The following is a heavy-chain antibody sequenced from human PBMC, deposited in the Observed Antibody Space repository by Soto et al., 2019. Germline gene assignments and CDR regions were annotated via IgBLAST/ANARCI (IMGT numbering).Heavy chain of an antibody. CDR1: GYTFTSHD. CDR3: ARGRWELILQNNYWFDP. Sequence: ASVKVSCKASGYTFTSHDINWVRQATGQGLEWMGWMNPNSGNTAYAQRFQGRVTMTRNTSINSAYMELSSLRSEDTAVYFCARGRWELILQNNYWFDPWGQGTPVNVSS. D-gene: IGHD1-26*01. J-gene: IGHJ5*02. CDR2: MNPNSGNT. V-gene: IGHV1-8*01.